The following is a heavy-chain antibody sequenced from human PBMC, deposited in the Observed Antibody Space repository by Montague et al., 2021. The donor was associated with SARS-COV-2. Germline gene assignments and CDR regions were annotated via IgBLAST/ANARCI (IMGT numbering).Heavy chain of an antibody. V-gene: IGHV4-39*07. Sequence: SETLSLTCTVSGDSISHSSYYWGWIRQPPGKGLEWIGSIYYSGSTYYNPPLKSRVTIAVDTTKNQASLKLNSVTAADTAVYYCARVRQWLVPFDYWGQGTLVTVSS. J-gene: IGHJ4*02. CDR1: GDSISHSSYY. CDR2: IYYSGST. D-gene: IGHD6-19*01. CDR3: ARVRQWLVPFDY.